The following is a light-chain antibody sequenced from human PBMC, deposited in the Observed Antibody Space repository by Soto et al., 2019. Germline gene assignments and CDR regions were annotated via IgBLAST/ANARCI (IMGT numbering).Light chain of an antibody. V-gene: IGKV3-20*01. CDR2: GSS. CDR1: QSVSNNY. CDR3: QQYGSPPPYT. Sequence: EVVLTQSPGTLSLSPGERATLSCRASQSVSNNYLAWYQQKPGQGPRLLIFGSSDRATGIPARFSGSGSGTNFILPISSLEPQDFAVYYCQQYGSPPPYTFGQGTKLEIK. J-gene: IGKJ2*01.